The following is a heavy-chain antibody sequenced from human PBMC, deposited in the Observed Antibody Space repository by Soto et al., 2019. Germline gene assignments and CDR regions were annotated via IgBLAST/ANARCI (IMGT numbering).Heavy chain of an antibody. V-gene: IGHV4-34*01. Sequence: PSETLSLTCAVYGGSFSGYYWSWIRQPPGKGLEWIGEINHSGSTNYNPSLKSRVTISVDTSKNQFSLKLSSVTAADTAVYYCARGGIAARPSYYYGMDVWGQGTTVTVSS. CDR2: INHSGST. CDR1: GGSFSGYY. D-gene: IGHD6-6*01. CDR3: ARGGIAARPSYYYGMDV. J-gene: IGHJ6*02.